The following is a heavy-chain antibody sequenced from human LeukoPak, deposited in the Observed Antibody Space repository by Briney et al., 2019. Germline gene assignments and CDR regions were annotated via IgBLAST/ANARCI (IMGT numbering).Heavy chain of an antibody. CDR1: GGSLSGYY. CDR2: IKESEAT. CDR3: AREGVRNVRNPLGY. J-gene: IGHJ4*02. Sequence: PSETLSLTCAVYGGSLSGYYWTWIRQPPGKGLEWIGEIKESEATNYNASLKSRVTISIDTSKNQFSLKLTSVTAADTAVYYCAREGVRNVRNPLGYWGQGTLVTVRS. V-gene: IGHV4-34*01. D-gene: IGHD2-8*01.